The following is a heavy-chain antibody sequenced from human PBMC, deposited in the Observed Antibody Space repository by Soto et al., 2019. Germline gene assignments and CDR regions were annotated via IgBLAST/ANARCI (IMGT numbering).Heavy chain of an antibody. CDR2: MFYSGST. Sequence: PSETLSLTCTVSGASISSGRSYWSWIRQHPGKGLEWIGYMFYSGSTYYHPSLKSRVNMSADTSKNQFSLRLTSVTPADTAVYYCARDNGYGHFDSWGQGTLVTVSS. D-gene: IGHD5-12*01. J-gene: IGHJ4*02. CDR1: GASISSGRSY. V-gene: IGHV4-31*03. CDR3: ARDNGYGHFDS.